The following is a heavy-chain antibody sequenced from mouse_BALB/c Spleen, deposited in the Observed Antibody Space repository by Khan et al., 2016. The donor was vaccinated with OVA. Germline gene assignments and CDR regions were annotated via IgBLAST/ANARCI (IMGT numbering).Heavy chain of an antibody. CDR3: ARVYGGDFDY. V-gene: IGHV3-2*02. CDR2: IRYTGNT. Sequence: EVQLLETGPGLVKPSQSLSLTCTVTGYSITTDYARNWIRQFPGNKLEWMGFIRYTGNTKYNPSLKNQISFTRDTSNNQSFLQLKSVTTEDTARYYCARVYGGDFDYWGQGTTLTVSA. D-gene: IGHD1-1*01. J-gene: IGHJ2*01. CDR1: GYSITTDYA.